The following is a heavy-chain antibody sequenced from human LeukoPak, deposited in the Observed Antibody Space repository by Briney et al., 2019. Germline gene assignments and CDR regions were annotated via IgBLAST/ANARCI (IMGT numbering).Heavy chain of an antibody. V-gene: IGHV1-2*02. CDR3: ARENSGSYNAFDI. D-gene: IGHD1-26*01. CDR1: GYTFTGYY. Sequence: GASVKVSCKASGYTFTGYYMHWVRPAPGQGLEWMGWINPNSGGTNYAQKFQGRVTMTRDTSISTAYMELSRLRSDDTAVYYCARENSGSYNAFDIWGQGTMVTVSS. CDR2: INPNSGGT. J-gene: IGHJ3*02.